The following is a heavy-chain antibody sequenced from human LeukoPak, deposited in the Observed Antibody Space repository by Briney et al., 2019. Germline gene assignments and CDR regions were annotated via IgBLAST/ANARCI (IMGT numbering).Heavy chain of an antibody. CDR2: IYSGGST. CDR3: ARDLYYYDSSGVHNWFDP. D-gene: IGHD3-22*01. Sequence: PGGSLRLSCAASGFTVSSNYMSWVRQAPGKGLEWVSVIYSGGSTYYADSVKGRFTISRDNSKNTLYLQMNSLRAEDTAVYYCARDLYYYDSSGVHNWFDPWGQGTLVTVSS. J-gene: IGHJ5*02. CDR1: GFTVSSNY. V-gene: IGHV3-66*01.